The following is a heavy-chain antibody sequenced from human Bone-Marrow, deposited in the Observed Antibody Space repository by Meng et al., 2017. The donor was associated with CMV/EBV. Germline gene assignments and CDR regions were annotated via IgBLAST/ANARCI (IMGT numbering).Heavy chain of an antibody. CDR3: ARDLRHQLLYGYYYGMDV. D-gene: IGHD2-2*02. V-gene: IGHV3-7*01. CDR2: IKQDGSEK. CDR1: GFTFSSYW. Sequence: GESLKISCAASGFTFSSYWMSWVRQAPGKGLEWMANIKQDGSEKYYVDSVKGRFTISRDNAKNSLYLQMNSLRAEDTAVYYCARDLRHQLLYGYYYGMDVWGQGTTVTVSS. J-gene: IGHJ6*02.